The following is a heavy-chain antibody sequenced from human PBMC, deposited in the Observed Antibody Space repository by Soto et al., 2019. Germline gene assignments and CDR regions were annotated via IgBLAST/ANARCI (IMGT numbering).Heavy chain of an antibody. CDR1: GAALNSGNYY. D-gene: IGHD2-21*01. Sequence: SETLSLTCSVSGAALNSGNYYWSWIRHVPGKGLEWIGHIYVTGAVDYNPSLRDRITISQDTSERQFSLNLRLVTAADTAVYYCARLRIATNNYKWFDPWGPGTLVTV. V-gene: IGHV4-31*03. CDR2: IYVTGAV. CDR3: ARLRIATNNYKWFDP. J-gene: IGHJ5*02.